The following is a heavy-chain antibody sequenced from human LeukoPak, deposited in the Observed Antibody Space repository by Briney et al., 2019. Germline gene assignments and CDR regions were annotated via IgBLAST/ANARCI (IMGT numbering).Heavy chain of an antibody. V-gene: IGHV3-21*04. CDR2: ISSRSNYI. J-gene: IGHJ4*02. CDR1: GFTFKSYD. CDR3: AKAPVTTCSGAYCYPFDY. D-gene: IGHD2-15*01. Sequence: GGSLRLSCAASGFTFKSYDMSWVRQVPGKGLEWVSSISSRSNYIYYADSVKGRFTISRDNAKNSLYLQMNSLRAGDAAVYYCAKAPVTTCSGAYCYPFDYWSQGTLVTVSS.